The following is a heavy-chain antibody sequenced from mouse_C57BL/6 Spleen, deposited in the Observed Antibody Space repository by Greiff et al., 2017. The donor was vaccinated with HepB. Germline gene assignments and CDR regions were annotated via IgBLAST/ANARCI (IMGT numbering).Heavy chain of an antibody. CDR1: GYTFTSYW. D-gene: IGHD2-4*01. J-gene: IGHJ3*01. V-gene: IGHV1-7*01. Sequence: VQLVESGAELAKPGASVKLSCKASGYTFTSYWMHWVKQRPGQGLEWIGYINPSSGYTKYNQKFKDKATLTADKSSSTAYMQLSSLTYEDSAVYYCASDYDGAWFAYWGQGTLVTVSA. CDR3: ASDYDGAWFAY. CDR2: INPSSGYT.